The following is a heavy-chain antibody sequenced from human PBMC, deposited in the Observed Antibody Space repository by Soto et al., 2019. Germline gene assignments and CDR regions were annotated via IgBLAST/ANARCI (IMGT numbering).Heavy chain of an antibody. J-gene: IGHJ4*02. Sequence: VQLVESGGGVVQPGRSLRLSCAASGFTFSSYGMHWVRQAPGKGLEWVAVISYDGSNKYYADSVKGRFTISRDNSKNTLYLQMNSLRAEDTAVYYCAKIPQVAIDYWGQGTLVTVSS. V-gene: IGHV3-30*18. D-gene: IGHD5-12*01. CDR2: ISYDGSNK. CDR1: GFTFSSYG. CDR3: AKIPQVAIDY.